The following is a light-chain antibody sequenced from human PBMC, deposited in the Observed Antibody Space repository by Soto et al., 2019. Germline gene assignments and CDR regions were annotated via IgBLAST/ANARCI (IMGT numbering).Light chain of an antibody. V-gene: IGLV2-14*03. J-gene: IGLJ1*01. Sequence: QAVVTQPASVSGSPGQSITISCTGTSSDVGGYNYVSWYQHHPGKVPQLMIYDVSNRPSGVSNRFSGSKSGNTASLTISGLQAEDEADYYCSSYTSSNTYVFGTGTKLTVL. CDR1: SSDVGGYNY. CDR2: DVS. CDR3: SSYTSSNTYV.